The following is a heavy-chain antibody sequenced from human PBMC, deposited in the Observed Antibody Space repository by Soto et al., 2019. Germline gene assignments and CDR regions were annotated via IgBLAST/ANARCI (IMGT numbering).Heavy chain of an antibody. CDR2: IYWDDDK. CDR1: GFSLTTSGVG. Sequence: QITLKESGPTLVKPTQTLTLTCSFSGFSLTTSGVGVGWIRQPPGKALEWLALIYWDDDKRYRSSLKNRLTITQDTSKKQGVLTMTTMDPVDTATYCCAHCHSAWRQAFDIWGQGTMVTVSS. J-gene: IGHJ3*02. V-gene: IGHV2-5*02. CDR3: AHCHSAWRQAFDI. D-gene: IGHD6-19*01.